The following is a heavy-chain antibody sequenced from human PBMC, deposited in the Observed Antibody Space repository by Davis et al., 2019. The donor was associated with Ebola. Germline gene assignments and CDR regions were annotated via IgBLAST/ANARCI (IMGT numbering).Heavy chain of an antibody. D-gene: IGHD5-18*01. Sequence: MPSETLSLTCAVYGGSFSGYYWSWIRQPPGKGLEWIGEINHSGSTNYNPSLKSRVTISVDTSKNQFSLKLSSVTAADTAVYYCAREQRGYSYGLGGYYYYGMDVWGQGTTVTVSS. CDR2: INHSGST. V-gene: IGHV4-34*01. CDR3: AREQRGYSYGLGGYYYYGMDV. J-gene: IGHJ6*02. CDR1: GGSFSGYY.